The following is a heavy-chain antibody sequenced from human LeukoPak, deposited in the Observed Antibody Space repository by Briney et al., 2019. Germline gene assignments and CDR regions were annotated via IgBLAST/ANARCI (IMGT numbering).Heavy chain of an antibody. D-gene: IGHD6-19*01. CDR2: IWSDGSND. J-gene: IGHJ4*02. CDR1: GFSFSSYG. CDR3: ARDPSGSGWSLSD. Sequence: PGGSLRLSCAASGFSFSSYGMHWVRQAPGKGLEWVAFIWSDGSNDHYADSVKGRFTISRDNSKNTVCLQMNSLRVEGTAVYYCARDPSGSGWSLSDWGQGTPVTVSS. V-gene: IGHV3-33*08.